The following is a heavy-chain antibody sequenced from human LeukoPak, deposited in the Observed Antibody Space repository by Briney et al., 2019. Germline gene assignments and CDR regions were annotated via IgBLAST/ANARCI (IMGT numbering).Heavy chain of an antibody. D-gene: IGHD1-26*01. Sequence: PGGSLRLSCAASGFSFSNFWMHWVRQAPGKGLVWVSRISSNGSSTTYADSVKGRFTISRDNAKNTLYLQMNSLRAEDTAVYYCAKRAHTGSYYAAFDYWGQGTLVTVSS. CDR3: AKRAHTGSYYAAFDY. J-gene: IGHJ4*02. CDR2: ISSNGSST. CDR1: GFSFSNFW. V-gene: IGHV3-74*03.